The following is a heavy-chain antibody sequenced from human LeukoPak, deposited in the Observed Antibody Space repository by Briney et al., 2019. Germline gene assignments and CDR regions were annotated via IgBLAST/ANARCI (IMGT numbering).Heavy chain of an antibody. CDR2: IWYDGSNK. V-gene: IGHV3-33*01. J-gene: IGHJ3*02. Sequence: GRSLRLSCAASGFTFSSYGMHWVRQAPGKGLEWVAVIWYDGSNKYYADSVKGRFTISRDNAKNTLYLQMNSLRAEDTAVYYCARVRGYCSGGSCYRDLAFDIWGQGTMVTVSS. CDR1: GFTFSSYG. D-gene: IGHD2-15*01. CDR3: ARVRGYCSGGSCYRDLAFDI.